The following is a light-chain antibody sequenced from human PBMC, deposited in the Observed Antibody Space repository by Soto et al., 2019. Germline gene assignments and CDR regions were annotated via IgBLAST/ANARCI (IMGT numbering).Light chain of an antibody. J-gene: IGKJ3*01. CDR3: QQSYSTLFT. CDR1: QTVIRY. V-gene: IGKV1-39*01. Sequence: IQMTQFPSSLSASVGDRVTITCRAGQTVIRYLNWYQQKPGRAPNLLIYAVSNLRSGVPSRFSGSGSGTEFTLTISDLQPEDFATYYCQQSYSTLFTFGPGTKVEIK. CDR2: AVS.